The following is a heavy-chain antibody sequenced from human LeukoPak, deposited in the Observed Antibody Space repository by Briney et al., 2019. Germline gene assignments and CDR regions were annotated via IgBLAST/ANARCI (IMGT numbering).Heavy chain of an antibody. CDR2: IIPIFGTA. D-gene: IGHD5-12*01. CDR1: GGTFSSYA. CDR3: ATDLSYDNKGDYDY. Sequence: GASVKVSCKASGGTFSSYAISWARQAPGQGLEWMGGIIPIFGTANYAQKFQGRVTITADESTSTAYMELSSLRSEDTAVYYCATDLSYDNKGDYDYWGQGTLVTVSS. V-gene: IGHV1-69*13. J-gene: IGHJ4*02.